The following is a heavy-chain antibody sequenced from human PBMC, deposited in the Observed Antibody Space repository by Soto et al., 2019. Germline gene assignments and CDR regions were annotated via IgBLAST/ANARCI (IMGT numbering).Heavy chain of an antibody. CDR3: ARYTVAGTWFDY. V-gene: IGHV3-64*01. CDR2: ISSNGGST. D-gene: IGHD6-19*01. J-gene: IGHJ4*02. CDR1: GFTFSSYA. Sequence: EVQLVESGGGLVQPGGSLRLSCAASGFTFSSYAMHWVRQAPGKGLEYVSAISSNGGSTYYANSVKGRFTISRDNSKNTLYLQMGRLRAEDMAVYYCARYTVAGTWFDYWGQGTLVTVSS.